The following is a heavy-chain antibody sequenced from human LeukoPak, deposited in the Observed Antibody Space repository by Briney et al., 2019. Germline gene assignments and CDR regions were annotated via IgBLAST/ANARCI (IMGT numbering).Heavy chain of an antibody. D-gene: IGHD2-21*02. J-gene: IGHJ4*02. Sequence: GRSLRLSCAASGFTFSNYGMHWVRQAPGKGLEWVALISADGSYKYYADSVKGRFTISRDNSKNTLYLQMNSLRAEDTAVYYCAKDSAVTALDCWGQGTLVTVSS. V-gene: IGHV3-30*18. CDR2: ISADGSYK. CDR3: AKDSAVTALDC. CDR1: GFTFSNYG.